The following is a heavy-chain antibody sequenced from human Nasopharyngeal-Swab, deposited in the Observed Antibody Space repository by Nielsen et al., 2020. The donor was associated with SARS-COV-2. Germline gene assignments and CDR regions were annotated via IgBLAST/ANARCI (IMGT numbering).Heavy chain of an antibody. V-gene: IGHV4-59*08. D-gene: IGHD4-17*01. CDR1: GVSISSYS. CDR3: ARLDGDYRVGYYGLAV. Sequence: SETLSLTCAVSGVSISSYSWAWIRQPPGKGLEWIVFIFYSGSTNYNPSLRSRATISVDTSKSLLSLRLSSVTAADTAVYYCARLDGDYRVGYYGLAVWGQGTTVTVSS. CDR2: IFYSGST. J-gene: IGHJ6*02.